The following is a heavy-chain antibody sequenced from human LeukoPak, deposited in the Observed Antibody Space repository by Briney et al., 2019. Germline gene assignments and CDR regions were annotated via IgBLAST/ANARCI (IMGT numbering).Heavy chain of an antibody. V-gene: IGHV3-23*01. Sequence: SXXXXXVXXAPXXXLXWVSAISGSGGSTYYADSVKGRFTISRDNSKNTLYLQMNSLRAEDTAVYYCAKGSGPSVPPDYWGQGTLVTVSS. CDR2: ISGSGGST. D-gene: IGHD3-3*01. J-gene: IGHJ4*02. CDR1: SXX. CDR3: AKGSGPSVPPDY.